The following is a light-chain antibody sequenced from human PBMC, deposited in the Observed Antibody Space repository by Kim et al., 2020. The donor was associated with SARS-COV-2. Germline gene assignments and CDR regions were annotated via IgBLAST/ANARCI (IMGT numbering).Light chain of an antibody. V-gene: IGKV3D-15*01. Sequence: ERVLTQSPATLSVSPEERVTLSCRASQYISSNLAWYQHKPGQAPRLLIHGASTRATGIPARFSGSGSGTDFTLTISSLQSEDFAVYYCQQYYNWPRTFGHGTKVDIK. CDR2: GAS. CDR3: QQYYNWPRT. J-gene: IGKJ1*01. CDR1: QYISSN.